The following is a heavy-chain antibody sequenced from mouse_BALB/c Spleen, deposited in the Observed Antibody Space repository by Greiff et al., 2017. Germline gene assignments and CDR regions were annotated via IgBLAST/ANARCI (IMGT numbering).Heavy chain of an antibody. CDR2: INPYNGAT. D-gene: IGHD4-1*01. J-gene: IGHJ4*01. CDR1: GYSFTGYY. CDR3: ARKGDWDDYAMDY. V-gene: IGHV1-31*01. Sequence: VQLQQSGPELVKPGASVKISCKASGYSFTGYYMHWVKQSHVKSLEWIGRINPYNGATSYNQNFKDKASLTVDKSSSTAYMELHSLTSEDSAVYYCARKGDWDDYAMDYWGQGTSVTVSS.